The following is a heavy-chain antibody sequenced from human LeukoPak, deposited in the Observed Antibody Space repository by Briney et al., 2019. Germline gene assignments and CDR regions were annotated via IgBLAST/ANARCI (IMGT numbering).Heavy chain of an antibody. CDR1: GFTFSSYW. CDR2: INSDGSST. Sequence: GGSLRLSXAASGFTFSSYWMHWVRQAPGKGLVWVSRINSDGSSTSYADSVKGRFTISRDNAKNTLYLQMNSLRAEDTAVYYCARAPPEGSSYMDVWGKGTTVTFSS. CDR3: ARAPPEGSSYMDV. V-gene: IGHV3-74*01. D-gene: IGHD1-14*01. J-gene: IGHJ6*03.